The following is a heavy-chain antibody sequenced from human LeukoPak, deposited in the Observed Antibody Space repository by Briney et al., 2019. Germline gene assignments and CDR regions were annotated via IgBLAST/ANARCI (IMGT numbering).Heavy chain of an antibody. CDR1: GYTCTGYY. CDR2: INPNSGGT. CDR3: ARDRVTGVYFDY. J-gene: IGHJ4*02. D-gene: IGHD1-14*01. V-gene: IGHV1-2*02. Sequence: GASVKVSCKASGYTCTGYYMHWVRQAPGQGLEWMGWINPNSGGTNYAQKFQGRVTMTRDTSISTAYMELSRLRSDDTAVYYCARDRVTGVYFDYWGQGTLVTVSS.